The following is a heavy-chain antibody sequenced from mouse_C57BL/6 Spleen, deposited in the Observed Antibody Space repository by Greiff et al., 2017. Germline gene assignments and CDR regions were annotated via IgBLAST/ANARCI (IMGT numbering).Heavy chain of an antibody. CDR1: GYSITSGYY. CDR2: ISYDGSN. Sequence: VQLQQSGPGLVKPSQSLSLTCSVTGYSITSGYYWNWIRQFPGNKLEWMGYISYDGSNNYNPSLKNRISITRDTSKNQFFLKLNSVTTEDTATYYCARQLGDYPRFAYWGQGTLVTVSA. D-gene: IGHD2-4*01. J-gene: IGHJ3*01. CDR3: ARQLGDYPRFAY. V-gene: IGHV3-6*01.